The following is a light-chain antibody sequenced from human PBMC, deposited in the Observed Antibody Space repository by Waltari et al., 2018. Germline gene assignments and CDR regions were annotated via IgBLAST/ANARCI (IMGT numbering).Light chain of an antibody. Sequence: QSPLTQPASVSASPGQSITISCPGTSSDIGVYVFASRYQQHPGSAPKLIIYEVDKRPSGISSRFSGSKSGNTASLTISGLQPEDEADYYCCSYTNSGTRVFGTGTKVTVL. CDR1: SSDIGVYVF. J-gene: IGLJ1*01. V-gene: IGLV2-14*03. CDR2: EVD. CDR3: CSYTNSGTRV.